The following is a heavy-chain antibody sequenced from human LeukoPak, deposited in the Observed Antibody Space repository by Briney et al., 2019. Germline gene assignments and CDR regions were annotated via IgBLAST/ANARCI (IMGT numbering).Heavy chain of an antibody. V-gene: IGHV1-18*01. J-gene: IGHJ4*02. CDR3: AREYYDYYEGFDY. CDR2: ISAYNGNT. Sequence: ASVRVSCKAPGYTFTSYDISWLRQAPGQGLEWMGRISAYNGNTNYAQKLQGRVTMTTDTSTRTAYMELRSLRSDDTAVYFCAREYYDYYEGFDYWGQGTLVTVSS. CDR1: GYTFTSYD. D-gene: IGHD3-22*01.